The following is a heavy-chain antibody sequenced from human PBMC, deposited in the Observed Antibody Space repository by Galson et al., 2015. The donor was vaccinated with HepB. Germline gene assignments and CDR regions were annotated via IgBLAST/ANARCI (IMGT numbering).Heavy chain of an antibody. CDR2: INPSGGST. D-gene: IGHD3-22*01. CDR1: GYTFTSYY. CDR3: ARAGLDYYDSSGPPGGY. Sequence: SVKVSCKASGYTFTSYYMHWVRQAPGQGLEWMGIINPSGGSTSYAQKFQGRVTMTRDTSTSTVYMELSSLRSEDTAVYYCARAGLDYYDSSGPPGGYWGQGTLVTVSS. J-gene: IGHJ4*02. V-gene: IGHV1-46*03.